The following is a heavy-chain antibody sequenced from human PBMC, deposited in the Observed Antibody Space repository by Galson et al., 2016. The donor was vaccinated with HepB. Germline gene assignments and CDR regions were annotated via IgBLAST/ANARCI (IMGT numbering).Heavy chain of an antibody. J-gene: IGHJ4*02. CDR2: INSGGTT. Sequence: SLRLSCAASGFTVSSYYMTWVRQAPGKGLECVSAINSGGTTYYADSVKGRFTISRDNSKNMVYLQMNNLRADDTAVYYCTSGVIWSGYFDYWGQGALVTVSS. D-gene: IGHD3/OR15-3a*01. CDR3: TSGVIWSGYFDY. V-gene: IGHV3-53*01. CDR1: GFTVSSYY.